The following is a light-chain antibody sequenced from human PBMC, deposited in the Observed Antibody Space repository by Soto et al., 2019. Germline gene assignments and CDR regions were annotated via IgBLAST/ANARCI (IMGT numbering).Light chain of an antibody. CDR1: QSVTLN. V-gene: IGKV3-15*01. Sequence: EIMMTQSPGTLSVSPGAGATLSCTARQSVTLNFAWYQQKPGQPPRLLLYGASTRATGIPVRFRGSGSGTEFTLTISSLQSEDSAVYYCHQYNSWPRGTFGPGTKVEIK. CDR3: HQYNSWPRGT. J-gene: IGKJ3*01. CDR2: GAS.